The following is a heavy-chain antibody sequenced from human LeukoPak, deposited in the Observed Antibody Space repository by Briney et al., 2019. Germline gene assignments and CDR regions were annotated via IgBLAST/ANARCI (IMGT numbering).Heavy chain of an antibody. D-gene: IGHD5-24*01. J-gene: IGHJ4*02. CDR3: ARRRDGYNSYYFDY. CDR2: IKQDGSEK. Sequence: GGSLRLSCAASGFTFSSYWMSWVRQAPGKGLEWVDNIKQDGSEKYYVDSVKGRFTISRDNAKNSLYLQINSLRAEDTAVYYCARRRDGYNSYYFDYWGQGTLVTVSS. CDR1: GFTFSSYW. V-gene: IGHV3-7*01.